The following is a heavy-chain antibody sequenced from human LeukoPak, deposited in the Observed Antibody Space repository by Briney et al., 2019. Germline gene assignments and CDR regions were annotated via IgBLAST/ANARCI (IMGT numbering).Heavy chain of an antibody. Sequence: ASVKVSCKASGYTFTGFHMHWVRQAPGQGLEWMGWINPNSGGTNYAQKFQGRVTMTRDTSISTAYMELSSLRSEDTAVYYCARMSYYDSSGDNWFDPWGQGTLVTVSS. D-gene: IGHD3-22*01. CDR3: ARMSYYDSSGDNWFDP. CDR2: INPNSGGT. V-gene: IGHV1-2*02. CDR1: GYTFTGFH. J-gene: IGHJ5*02.